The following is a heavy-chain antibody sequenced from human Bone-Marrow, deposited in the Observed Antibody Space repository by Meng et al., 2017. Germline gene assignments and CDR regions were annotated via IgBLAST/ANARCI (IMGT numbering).Heavy chain of an antibody. CDR2: ILYDGSNQ. CDR3: AKDLLVGSTGAFDP. D-gene: IGHD1-26*01. CDR1: GFTFSTHG. V-gene: IGHV3-30*18. J-gene: IGHJ5*02. Sequence: QVQLVESGGGLVKPGRSLRLSCAASGFTFSTHGMHWVRQAPGKGLEWLAGILYDGSNQYYADSVKGRFTVSRDNSKNTVHLQVNSLRVEDTAVYYCAKDLLVGSTGAFDPWGQGTLVTVSS.